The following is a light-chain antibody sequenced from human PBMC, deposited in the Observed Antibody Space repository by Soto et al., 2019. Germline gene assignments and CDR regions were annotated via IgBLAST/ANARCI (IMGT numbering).Light chain of an antibody. CDR3: QHFKSFPIT. Sequence: EGVLTQSPATLWLTPGERATLSWRASQSVSSYLAWYQQKPGQAPRLLIYDASNRATGIPARFSGSGPGTDFTLTISSLQPEDFATYYCQHFKSFPITFGQGTRLEIK. J-gene: IGKJ5*01. CDR1: QSVSSY. CDR2: DAS. V-gene: IGKV3-11*01.